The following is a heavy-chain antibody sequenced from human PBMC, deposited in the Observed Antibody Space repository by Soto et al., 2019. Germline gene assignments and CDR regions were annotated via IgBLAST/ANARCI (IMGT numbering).Heavy chain of an antibody. CDR1: GFNFSNDA. V-gene: IGHV3-23*01. J-gene: IGHJ4*02. CDR3: AKDQGSSWYEIDY. D-gene: IGHD6-13*01. CDR2: ISGSGGST. Sequence: EVRLLESGGGLVQPGGSLRLSCAASGFNFSNDAVTWVRQAPGKGLEWVSTISGSGGSTYYADSVKGRFTISRDNSKNTLYLQMNSLRAEDTAVYYCAKDQGSSWYEIDYWGQGTLVTVSS.